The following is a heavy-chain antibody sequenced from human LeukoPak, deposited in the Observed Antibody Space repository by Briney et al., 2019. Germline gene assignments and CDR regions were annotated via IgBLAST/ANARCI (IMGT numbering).Heavy chain of an antibody. V-gene: IGHV3-48*03. CDR1: GFTFSSYE. CDR2: ISSSGSTI. J-gene: IGHJ4*02. D-gene: IGHD6-13*01. CDR3: ARDLYSSRWFASDY. Sequence: GGSLRLSCAASGFTFSSYEMNWVRQAPGEGLEWASYISSSGSTIYYADSVKGRFTISRDNAKNSLYLQMNSLRAEDAAVYYCARDLYSSRWFASDYWGQGALVTVSS.